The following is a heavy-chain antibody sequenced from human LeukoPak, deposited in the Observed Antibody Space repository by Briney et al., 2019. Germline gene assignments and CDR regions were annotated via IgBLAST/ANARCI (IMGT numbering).Heavy chain of an antibody. J-gene: IGHJ4*02. CDR2: ISYVGSNK. CDR1: GFTFSSYA. CDR3: ARVEGYFNWLPDF. D-gene: IGHD3-9*01. Sequence: GGSLRLSCAASGFTFSSYAMHWVRQAPGKGLEWVAVISYVGSNKYYADSVKGRFTISRDNSKNTLYLQMNSLRAEDTAVYYCARVEGYFNWLPDFWGQGTLVTVSS. V-gene: IGHV3-30-3*01.